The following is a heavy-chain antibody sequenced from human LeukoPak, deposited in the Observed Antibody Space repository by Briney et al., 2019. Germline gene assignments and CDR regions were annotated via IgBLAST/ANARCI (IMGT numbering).Heavy chain of an antibody. CDR1: GFTFSDYY. Sequence: GGSLRLSCAASGFTFSDYYMSWIRQAPGKGPEWVSYISSSGSTIYYADSVTGRFTISRDNAKNSLYLQMNSLRAEDTAVYYCARDLSPNCGGDCYSDYWGQGTLVTVSS. J-gene: IGHJ4*02. CDR3: ARDLSPNCGGDCYSDY. CDR2: ISSSGSTI. D-gene: IGHD2-21*02. V-gene: IGHV3-11*04.